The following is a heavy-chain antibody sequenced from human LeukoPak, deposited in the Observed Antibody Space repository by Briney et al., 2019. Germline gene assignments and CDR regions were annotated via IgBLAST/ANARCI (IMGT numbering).Heavy chain of an antibody. J-gene: IGHJ5*02. Sequence: GGSLRLSCAASGFTFSSYWMSWVRQAPGKGLEWVANIKQDGSEKYYVDSVKGRFTISRDNAKNSLYLQMNSLRAEDTAVHYCARDKNMYSSSWNNWFDPWGQGTLVTVSS. CDR2: IKQDGSEK. D-gene: IGHD6-13*01. CDR1: GFTFSSYW. V-gene: IGHV3-7*01. CDR3: ARDKNMYSSSWNNWFDP.